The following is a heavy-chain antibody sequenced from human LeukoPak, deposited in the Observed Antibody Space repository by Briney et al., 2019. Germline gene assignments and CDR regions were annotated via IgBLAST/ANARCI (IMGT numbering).Heavy chain of an antibody. CDR3: ARVPYCSGGSCTDY. Sequence: ASVKVSCKASGYTFTSYDINWVRQATGQGLEWMGWMNPNSGNTGYAQKFQGRVAMTRNTSISTAYMELSSLRSEDTAVYYCARVPYCSGGSCTDYWGQGTLVTVSS. J-gene: IGHJ4*02. V-gene: IGHV1-8*01. CDR1: GYTFTSYD. CDR2: MNPNSGNT. D-gene: IGHD2-15*01.